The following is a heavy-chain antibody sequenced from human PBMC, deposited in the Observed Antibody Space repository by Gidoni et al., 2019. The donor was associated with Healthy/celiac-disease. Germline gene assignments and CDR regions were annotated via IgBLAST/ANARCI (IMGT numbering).Heavy chain of an antibody. CDR3: ARDGYYDFWSDYMDV. Sequence: EVQLVESGGGLVQPGGSLRLSCAASGFTFSSYWMHWVRQAPGKGLVWVSRINSDGSSTSYADSVKGRFTISRDNAKNTLYLQMNSLRAEDTAVYYCARDGYYDFWSDYMDVWGKGTTVTVSS. D-gene: IGHD3-3*01. CDR1: GFTFSSYW. V-gene: IGHV3-74*01. CDR2: INSDGSST. J-gene: IGHJ6*03.